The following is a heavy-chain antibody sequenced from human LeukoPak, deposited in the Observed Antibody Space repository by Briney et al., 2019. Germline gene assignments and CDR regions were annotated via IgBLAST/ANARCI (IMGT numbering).Heavy chain of an antibody. D-gene: IGHD2-2*01. CDR3: ATVLHYTSCYRD. CDR1: GYTLTELS. CDR2: FDPEDGET. V-gene: IGHV1-24*01. J-gene: IGHJ4*02. Sequence: ASVKVSCKVSGYTLTELSMHWVRQAPGKGLEWMGGFDPEDGETIYAQKFQGRVTMTEDTSTDTAYMELSSLRSEDTAVYYCATVLHYTSCYRDWGQGTPVTVSS.